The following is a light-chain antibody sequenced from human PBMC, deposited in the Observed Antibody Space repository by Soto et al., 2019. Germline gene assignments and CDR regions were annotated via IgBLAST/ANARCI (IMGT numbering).Light chain of an antibody. CDR1: QNIHDY. CDR3: QKRYCPFI. J-gene: IGKJ3*01. CDR2: DAS. V-gene: IGKV1-39*01. Sequence: DIQMTQVPSSLSASVGDRVTLACRASQNIHDYLNWYQQKQGKAPKLLIYDASTLQSGVSSRFSGSGSWTDFTLTIRSLQPDDCATYYCQKRYCPFIFCPGAKVDGK.